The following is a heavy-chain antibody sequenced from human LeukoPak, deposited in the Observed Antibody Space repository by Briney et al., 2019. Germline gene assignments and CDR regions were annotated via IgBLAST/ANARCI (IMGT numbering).Heavy chain of an antibody. J-gene: IGHJ4*02. CDR1: GFTFSSYG. CDR3: AKDIVLMVYAIAFDY. Sequence: GGSLRLSCAASGFTFSSYGMHWVRQAPGKGLEWVAVISYDGSNKYYADSVKGRFTISRDNSKNTLYLQMNSLRAEDTAVYYCAKDIVLMVYAIAFDYWGQGTLVTVSS. V-gene: IGHV3-30*18. D-gene: IGHD2-8*01. CDR2: ISYDGSNK.